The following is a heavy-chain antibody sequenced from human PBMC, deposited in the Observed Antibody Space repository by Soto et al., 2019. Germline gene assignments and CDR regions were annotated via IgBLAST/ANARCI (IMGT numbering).Heavy chain of an antibody. V-gene: IGHV3-11*06. J-gene: IGHJ4*02. D-gene: IGHD2-2*01. CDR1: GFTFSDYY. CDR2: ISTSSSYT. CDR3: ATHYCSTTNCQYYFEY. Sequence: QVQLVESGGGLVKPGGSLRLSCAASGFTFSDYYMSWIRQAPGKGLEWVSYISTSSSYTNYADSVKGRFTISRDNAKSSLFLQMNSLRAEDTAVYYCATHYCSTTNCQYYFEYWGQGTLVTVSS.